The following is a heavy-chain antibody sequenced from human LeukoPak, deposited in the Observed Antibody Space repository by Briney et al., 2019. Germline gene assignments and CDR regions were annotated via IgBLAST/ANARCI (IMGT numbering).Heavy chain of an antibody. Sequence: GGSLRLSCAASGFTFSSYGMHWVRQAPGKGLEWVAIISYDGTNKYYADSVKGRFTISRDNSKNTLYLQMNSLRAEDTAVYYCARSWWNFDSWGQGTLVTVSS. J-gene: IGHJ4*02. CDR3: ARSWWNFDS. V-gene: IGHV3-30*03. CDR1: GFTFSSYG. CDR2: ISYDGTNK. D-gene: IGHD2-8*02.